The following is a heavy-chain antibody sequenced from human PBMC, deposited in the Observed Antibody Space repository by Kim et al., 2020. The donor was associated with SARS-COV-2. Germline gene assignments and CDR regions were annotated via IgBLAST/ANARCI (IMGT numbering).Heavy chain of an antibody. J-gene: IGHJ4*02. V-gene: IGHV4-59*13. Sequence: SETLSLTCTVSGGSISSYYWSWIRQPPGKGLEWIGYIYYSGSTNYNPSLKSRVTISVDTSKNQISLKLSSVTAADTAEYYCARGLGQWLVEGDYYFDYWGQGTLVTVSS. CDR2: IYYSGST. D-gene: IGHD6-19*01. CDR3: ARGLGQWLVEGDYYFDY. CDR1: GGSISSYY.